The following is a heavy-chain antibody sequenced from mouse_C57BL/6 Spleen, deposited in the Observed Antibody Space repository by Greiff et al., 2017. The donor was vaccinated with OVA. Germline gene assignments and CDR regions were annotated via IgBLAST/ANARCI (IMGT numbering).Heavy chain of an antibody. Sequence: QVQLQQPGPELVKPGASVKLSCKASGYTFTSDWMHWVKQRPGQGLEWIGYINPSNGGTNYIEKFKSKATLTADKSSSTAYMQLSGLTSEDSAVDYCARPELQEYYFGYWGQGTTLTVSS. CDR1: GYTFTSDW. CDR3: ARPELQEYYFGY. D-gene: IGHD1-1*01. V-gene: IGHV1-53*01. J-gene: IGHJ2*01. CDR2: INPSNGGT.